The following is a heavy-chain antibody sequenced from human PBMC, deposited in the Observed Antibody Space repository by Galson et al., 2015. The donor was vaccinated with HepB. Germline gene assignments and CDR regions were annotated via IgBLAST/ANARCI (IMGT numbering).Heavy chain of an antibody. Sequence: SLRLSCAASGFTFDDYAMHWVRQAPGKGLEWVSGISWNSGSIGYADSVKGRFTISRDNAKNSLYLQMNSLRAEDTALYYCVLWFGELFAFDIWGQGTMVTVSS. V-gene: IGHV3-9*01. CDR1: GFTFDDYA. CDR2: ISWNSGSI. CDR3: VLWFGELFAFDI. D-gene: IGHD3-10*01. J-gene: IGHJ3*02.